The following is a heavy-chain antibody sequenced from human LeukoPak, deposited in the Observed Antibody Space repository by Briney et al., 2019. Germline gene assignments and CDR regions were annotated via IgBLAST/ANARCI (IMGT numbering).Heavy chain of an antibody. D-gene: IGHD5-18*01. CDR2: ISAYNGNT. J-gene: IGHJ5*02. Sequence: ASVKVSCKASGYTFTSYGISWVRQAPGQGLEWMGWISAYNGNTNYAQKLQGRVTMTTGTSTSTAYMELRSLRSDDTAVYYCARVAGYSYAQYNWFDPWGQGTLVTVSS. V-gene: IGHV1-18*01. CDR3: ARVAGYSYAQYNWFDP. CDR1: GYTFTSYG.